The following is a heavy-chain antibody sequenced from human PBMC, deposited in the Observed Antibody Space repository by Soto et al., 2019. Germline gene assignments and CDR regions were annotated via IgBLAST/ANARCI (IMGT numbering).Heavy chain of an antibody. J-gene: IGHJ4*02. CDR1: GFTFSSYS. CDR3: ARDLGIVGATVDY. V-gene: IGHV3-48*02. Sequence: EVQLVESGGGLVQPGGSLRLSCAASGFTFSSYSMNWVRQAPGKGLEWVSYISSSSSTIYYADSVKGRFTISRDNAKNSLYLQMNSLREEDTAVYYCARDLGIVGATVDYWGQGTLVTVSS. CDR2: ISSSSSTI. D-gene: IGHD1-26*01.